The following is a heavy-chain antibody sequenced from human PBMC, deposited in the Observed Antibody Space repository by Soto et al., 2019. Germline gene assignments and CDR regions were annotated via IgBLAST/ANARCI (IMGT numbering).Heavy chain of an antibody. V-gene: IGHV4-39*01. Sequence: SETLSLTCTVSGGSISSSSYYWGWIRQPPGKGLEWIGSIYYSGSTYYNPSLKSRVTISVDTSKNQFSLKLISVTAADTAVYYCARHQGPRYYVFCSGPPPIKVWFDPWGQGPLVTVPP. CDR1: GGSISSSSYY. J-gene: IGHJ5*02. D-gene: IGHD3-3*01. CDR3: ARHQGPRYYVFCSGPPPIKVWFDP. CDR2: IYYSGST.